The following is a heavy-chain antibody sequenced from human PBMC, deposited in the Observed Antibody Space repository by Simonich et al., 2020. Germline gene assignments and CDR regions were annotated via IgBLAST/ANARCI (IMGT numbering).Heavy chain of an antibody. D-gene: IGHD1-26*01. J-gene: IGHJ6*03. CDR1: GYTFTGYY. V-gene: IGHV1-2*02. CDR3: ARVPPTSGSYYYYYYYMDV. Sequence: QVQLVQSGAEVKKPGASVKVSCKASGYTFTGYYMHWVRQAPGQGLEWMGWINPNRGGTNYAQKFQGMVTMTRDTSISTAYMELSRLRSDDTAVYYCARVPPTSGSYYYYYYYMDVWGKGTTVTVSS. CDR2: INPNRGGT.